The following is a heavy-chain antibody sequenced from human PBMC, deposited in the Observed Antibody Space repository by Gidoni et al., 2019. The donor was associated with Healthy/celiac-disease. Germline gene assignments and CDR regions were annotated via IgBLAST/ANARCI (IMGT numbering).Heavy chain of an antibody. D-gene: IGHD6-13*01. J-gene: IGHJ4*02. CDR2: INAGNGNT. Sequence: QVQLVQSGAEVKKPGASVKVSCKASGYTFTSYALHWVRQAPGQRLEWMGWINAGNGNTKYSQKFQGRVTITRDTSASTAYMELSSLRSEDTAVYYCARERTDNKLVVGYWGQGTLVTVSS. V-gene: IGHV1-3*01. CDR1: GYTFTSYA. CDR3: ARERTDNKLVVGY.